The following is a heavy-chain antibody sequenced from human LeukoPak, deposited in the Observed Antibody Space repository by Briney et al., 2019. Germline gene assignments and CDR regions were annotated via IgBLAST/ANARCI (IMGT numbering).Heavy chain of an antibody. J-gene: IGHJ6*03. D-gene: IGHD3-3*01. CDR1: GFTFSSYS. V-gene: IGHV3-21*01. Sequence: GGSLRLSCAASGFTFSSYSMNWVRQAPGKGLEWVSSISSSSSYIYYADSVKGRFTISRDNAKNSLYLQMNSLRAEDTAVYYCARDLPRTYYDFWSGYYGEGYYYYMDVWGKGTTVTVSS. CDR2: ISSSSSYI. CDR3: ARDLPRTYYDFWSGYYGEGYYYYMDV.